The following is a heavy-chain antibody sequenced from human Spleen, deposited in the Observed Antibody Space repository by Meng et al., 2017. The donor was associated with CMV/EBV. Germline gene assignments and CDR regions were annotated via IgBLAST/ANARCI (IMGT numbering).Heavy chain of an antibody. V-gene: IGHV3-7*01. J-gene: IGHJ4*02. D-gene: IGHD5-24*01. CDR3: ARDMGDGYNQYYFDY. CDR2: IKQDGSEK. CDR1: GFTFSSYW. Sequence: GESLKISCAASGFTFSSYWMSWVRQAPGKGLEWVANIKQDGSEKYYVDSVKGRFTISRDNAKNSLYLQMNSLRAEDTAVYYCARDMGDGYNQYYFDYWGQGTLVTVSS.